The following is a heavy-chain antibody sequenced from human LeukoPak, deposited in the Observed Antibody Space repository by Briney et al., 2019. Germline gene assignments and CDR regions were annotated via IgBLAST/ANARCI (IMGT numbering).Heavy chain of an antibody. V-gene: IGHV1-18*01. D-gene: IGHD3-10*01. CDR3: ARFAAGN. CDR2: ISAYNGNT. CDR1: GYTFTSYG. Sequence: ASVKVSCKASGYTFTSYGISWVRQAPGQGLEWMGWISAYNGNTNYAQKFQGRVTMTRDTSISTAYMELSRLRSDDTAVYYCARFAAGNWGQGTLVTVSS. J-gene: IGHJ4*02.